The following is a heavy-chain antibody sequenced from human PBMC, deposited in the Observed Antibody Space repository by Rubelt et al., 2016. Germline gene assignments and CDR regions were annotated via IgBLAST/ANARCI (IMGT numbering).Heavy chain of an antibody. D-gene: IGHD6-13*01. Sequence: QVQLVQSGAEVKKPGASVMITCKVSGYTFTELSMHWVRQAPVAATVWMGGIDPEAGTIVYAQPFQSRVTMTEHKKTDTETAYRELCSLRSEDTAGDYCCAGIIAAGTSSLFDYWGQGTLVTVSS. V-gene: IGHV1-24*01. J-gene: IGHJ4*02. CDR1: GYTFTELS. CDR2: IDPEAGTI. CDR3: CAGIIAAGTSSLFDY.